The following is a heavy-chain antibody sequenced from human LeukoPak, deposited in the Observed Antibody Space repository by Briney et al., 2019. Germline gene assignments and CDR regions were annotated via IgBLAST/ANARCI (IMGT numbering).Heavy chain of an antibody. Sequence: SVKVSCKASGGTFSSYAISWVRQAPGQGLEWMGGIIPIFGTADYAQKFQGRVTITADESTSTAYMELSSLRSEDTAVYYCASSPYYDSSGYLPHWGQGTLVTVSS. CDR1: GGTFSSYA. J-gene: IGHJ4*02. V-gene: IGHV1-69*13. CDR2: IIPIFGTA. D-gene: IGHD3-22*01. CDR3: ASSPYYDSSGYLPH.